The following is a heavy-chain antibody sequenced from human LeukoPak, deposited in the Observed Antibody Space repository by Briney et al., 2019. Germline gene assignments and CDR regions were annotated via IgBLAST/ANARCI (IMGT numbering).Heavy chain of an antibody. V-gene: IGHV3-30*18. CDR2: ISYDGSNK. J-gene: IGHJ4*02. D-gene: IGHD5-24*01. Sequence: GGSLRLSCAASGFTFSSYGMHWVRQAPGKGLEWVAVISYDGSNKYYADSVKGRFTISRDNSKNTLYLQMNSLRAEDTAVYYCAKDTLMATIWGAFDYWGQGTLVTVSS. CDR1: GFTFSSYG. CDR3: AKDTLMATIWGAFDY.